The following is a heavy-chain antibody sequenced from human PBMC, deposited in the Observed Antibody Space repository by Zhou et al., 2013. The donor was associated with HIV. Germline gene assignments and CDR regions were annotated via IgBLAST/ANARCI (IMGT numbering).Heavy chain of an antibody. D-gene: IGHD3-3*01. CDR1: GYDFSRYY. J-gene: IGHJ1*01. V-gene: IGHV1-46*01. CDR2: IDPSTGTS. CDR3: ARGQMSGIEFFPH. Sequence: QVHLVQSGAEVKKPGASVKISCKASGYDFSRYYVHWVRRTPGQGPEWMGIIDPSTGTSNNAQKFHNRVTLTRDTSTNTIYMELASLTSDDTAVYYCARGQMSGIEFFPHWGQGTLVTVSS.